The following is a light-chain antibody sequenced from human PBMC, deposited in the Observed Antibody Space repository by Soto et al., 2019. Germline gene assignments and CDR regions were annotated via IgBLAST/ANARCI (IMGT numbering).Light chain of an antibody. V-gene: IGKV1-5*03. J-gene: IGKJ1*01. CDR2: KAS. CDR3: QQYNSYPT. CDR1: QSISSW. Sequence: DIQMTQSPSTLSASVGDRVTITCRASQSISSWLAWYQQKPGQAPKLLIYKASSLESGVPSRFSGSGSRTEFTLTISSLQTDDFATYYCQQYNSYPTFGQGTKVEIK.